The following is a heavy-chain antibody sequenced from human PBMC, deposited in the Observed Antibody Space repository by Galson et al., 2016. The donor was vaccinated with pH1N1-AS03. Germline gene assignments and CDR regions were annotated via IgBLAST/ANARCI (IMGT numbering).Heavy chain of an antibody. CDR2: VSESGSGT. D-gene: IGHD2/OR15-2a*01. V-gene: IGHV3-11*04. CDR3: AREGKNRFRDYYYMDV. Sequence: SLRLSCAASGFTFSDNHMSWIRQAPGRGLEYIGYVSESGSGTVYRDSVKGRFTISRDYGKNSLYLQMNGLRAEDTAVYYCAREGKNRFRDYYYMDVWGKGTTVTVSS. J-gene: IGHJ6*03. CDR1: GFTFSDNH.